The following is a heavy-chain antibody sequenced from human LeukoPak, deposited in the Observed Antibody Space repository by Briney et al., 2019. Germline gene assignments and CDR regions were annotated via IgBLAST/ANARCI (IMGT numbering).Heavy chain of an antibody. D-gene: IGHD3-3*01. J-gene: IGHJ4*02. CDR2: IHYDGKI. CDR3: AKDSPTYYDFWSGYSGFDY. CDR1: GFSVSGKF. V-gene: IGHV3-53*01. Sequence: GGSLRLSCAASGFSVSGKFMSWVRQAPGKGLEWVSIIHYDGKIRYAGSVGGRFTISRDNSKNTLYLQMNSLRAEDTAVYYCAKDSPTYYDFWSGYSGFDYWGQGTLVTVSS.